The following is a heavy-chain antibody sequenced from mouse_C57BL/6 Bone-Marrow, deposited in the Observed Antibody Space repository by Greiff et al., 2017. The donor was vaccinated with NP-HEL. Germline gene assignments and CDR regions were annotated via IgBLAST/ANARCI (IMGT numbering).Heavy chain of an antibody. CDR2: IYPGGGYT. J-gene: IGHJ4*01. CDR3: ARYYYEDAMDY. D-gene: IGHD1-1*01. V-gene: IGHV1-63*01. Sequence: QVQLQQSGAELVRPGTSVKMSCKASGYTFPNYWIGWAKQRPGHGLEWIGAIYPGGGYTHYNEKVKGKATLTADKSSSTAYMQFSSLTSEDSAIYYCARYYYEDAMDYWGQGTSVTVSS. CDR1: GYTFPNYW.